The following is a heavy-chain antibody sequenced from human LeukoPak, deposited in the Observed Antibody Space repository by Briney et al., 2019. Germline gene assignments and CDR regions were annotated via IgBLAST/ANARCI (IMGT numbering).Heavy chain of an antibody. D-gene: IGHD5-18*01. J-gene: IGHJ4*02. V-gene: IGHV3-21*01. Sequence: GGSLRLSCAASGFSFHYYAMSWVRQAPGKGLEWVSSISSSSSYIYYADSVKGRFTISRDNAKNSLYLQMNSLRAEDTAVYYCARDVGGYWGVFDYWGQGTLVTVSS. CDR3: ARDVGGYWGVFDY. CDR1: GFSFHYYA. CDR2: ISSSSSYI.